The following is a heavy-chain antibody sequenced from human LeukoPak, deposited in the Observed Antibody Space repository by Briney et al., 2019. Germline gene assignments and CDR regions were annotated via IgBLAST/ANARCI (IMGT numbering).Heavy chain of an antibody. CDR3: AREGSGYYSDFDY. CDR1: GFTFSSYW. Sequence: RPGGSLRLSCAASGFTFSSYWMSWVRQAPGKGLEWVANIKQDGSEKYYVDSVKGRFTISRDNAKNSLYLQMNSLRAEDTAVYYCAREGSGYYSDFDYWGQGTLVTVSS. J-gene: IGHJ4*02. CDR2: IKQDGSEK. V-gene: IGHV3-7*01. D-gene: IGHD3-22*01.